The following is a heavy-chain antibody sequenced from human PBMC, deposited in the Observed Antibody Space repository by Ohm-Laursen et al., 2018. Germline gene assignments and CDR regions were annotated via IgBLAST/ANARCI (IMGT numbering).Heavy chain of an antibody. J-gene: IGHJ4*02. CDR1: GFTLARFW. CDR3: AHDERAGVTSSS. CDR2: MNHDGSLI. V-gene: IGHV3-7*01. Sequence: SLRLSCAASGFTLARFWMKWVRQTPGKGLEWVANMNHDGSLINYVDSVKGRFTISRDNAKNAVYLQMDSLRLEDAAVYYFAHDERAGVTSSSWGQGTLVTVSS. D-gene: IGHD2-21*02.